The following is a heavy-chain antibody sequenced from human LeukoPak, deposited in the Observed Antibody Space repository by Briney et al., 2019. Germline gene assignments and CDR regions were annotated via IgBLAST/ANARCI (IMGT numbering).Heavy chain of an antibody. CDR1: GGSFSGYY. Sequence: SETLSLTCAVYGGSFSGYYWSWIRQPPGKGLGWIGEINHSGSTNYNPSPKSRVTISVDTSKNQYSLKLSSVTAADTAVYYCARELVSSSCYFDYWGQGTLVTVSS. J-gene: IGHJ4*02. V-gene: IGHV4-34*01. CDR2: INHSGST. D-gene: IGHD6-13*01. CDR3: ARELVSSSCYFDY.